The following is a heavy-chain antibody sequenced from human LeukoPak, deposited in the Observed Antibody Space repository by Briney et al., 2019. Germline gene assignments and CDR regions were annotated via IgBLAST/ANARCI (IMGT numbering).Heavy chain of an antibody. Sequence: PSETLSLTCTVPGGSISSSSYYWGWIRQPPGKGLEWIGSIYYSGSTYYNPSLKSRVTISVDTSKNQFSLKLSSVTAADTAVYYCARQRLGGASDICGQGTMVTVSS. CDR2: IYYSGST. D-gene: IGHD3-16*01. CDR3: ARQRLGGASDI. V-gene: IGHV4-39*01. CDR1: GGSISSSSYY. J-gene: IGHJ3*02.